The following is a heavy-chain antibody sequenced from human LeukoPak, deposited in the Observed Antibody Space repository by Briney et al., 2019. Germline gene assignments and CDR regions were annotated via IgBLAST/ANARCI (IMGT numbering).Heavy chain of an antibody. J-gene: IGHJ4*02. CDR3: ARAAAGFDY. D-gene: IGHD6-13*01. CDR2: IYYSGST. CDR1: GYSISSGYF. Sequence: SETLSLTCTVSGYSISSGYFWGWIRQPPGKGLEWIGSIYYSGSTYYNPSLKSRVTISVDTSKNQFSLKLSSVTAADTAVYYCARAAAGFDYWGQGTLVTVSS. V-gene: IGHV4-38-2*02.